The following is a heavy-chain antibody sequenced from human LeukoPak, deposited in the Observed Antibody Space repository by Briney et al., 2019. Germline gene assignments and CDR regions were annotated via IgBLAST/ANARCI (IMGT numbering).Heavy chain of an antibody. CDR2: ISAYNGNT. D-gene: IGHD2-2*01. CDR1: GYTFTGYG. Sequence: ASVKVSCKASGYTFTGYGISWVRQAPGQGLEWMGWISAYNGNTNYAQKLQGRVTMTTDTSTSTAYMELRSLRSDDTAVYYCARDSLPEGYCSSTSCHNWFDPWGQGTLVTVSS. CDR3: ARDSLPEGYCSSTSCHNWFDP. J-gene: IGHJ5*02. V-gene: IGHV1-18*01.